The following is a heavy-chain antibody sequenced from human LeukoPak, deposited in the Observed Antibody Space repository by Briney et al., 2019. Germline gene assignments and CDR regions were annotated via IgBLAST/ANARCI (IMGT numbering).Heavy chain of an antibody. D-gene: IGHD3-10*01. J-gene: IGHJ4*02. CDR2: IRSKAYGGTS. CDR1: GFTFGEYP. Sequence: GGSLRLSCTTSGFTFGEYPMSWIRQAPGKGLEWVGFIRSKAYGGTSEYAASVEGRFIISRDDSKSIAYLQMNSLKIEDTAVYYCARYYGSVRRRYFDYWGQGTLVTVSS. V-gene: IGHV3-49*03. CDR3: ARYYGSVRRRYFDY.